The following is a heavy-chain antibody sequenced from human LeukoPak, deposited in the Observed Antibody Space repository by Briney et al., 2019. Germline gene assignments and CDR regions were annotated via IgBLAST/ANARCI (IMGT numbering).Heavy chain of an antibody. D-gene: IGHD6-19*01. Sequence: PGGSLRLSCEASGFTFSSYSMNWVRQAPGKGLEWVSYISSGSGTIYYADSVKGRFTISRDNAKNSLYLQMNSLRAEDTAVYYCARTLGWLLDYWGQGTLVTVSS. CDR2: ISSGSGTI. V-gene: IGHV3-48*01. J-gene: IGHJ4*02. CDR3: ARTLGWLLDY. CDR1: GFTFSSYS.